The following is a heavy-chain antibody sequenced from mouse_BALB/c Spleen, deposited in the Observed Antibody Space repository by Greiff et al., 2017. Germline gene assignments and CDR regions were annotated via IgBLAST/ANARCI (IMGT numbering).Heavy chain of an antibody. CDR3: TRDGAY. Sequence: DVKLQESGGGLVQPGGSMKLSCVASGFTFSNYWMNWVRQSPEKGLEWVAEIRLKSNNYATHYAESVKGRFTISRDDSKSSVYLQMNNLRAEDTGIYYCTRDGAYWGQGTLVTVSA. J-gene: IGHJ3*01. CDR2: IRLKSNNYAT. D-gene: IGHD2-3*01. CDR1: GFTFSNYW. V-gene: IGHV6-6*02.